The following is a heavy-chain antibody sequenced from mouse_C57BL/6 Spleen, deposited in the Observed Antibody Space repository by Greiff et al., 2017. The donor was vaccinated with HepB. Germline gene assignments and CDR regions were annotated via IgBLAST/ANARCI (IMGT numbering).Heavy chain of an antibody. V-gene: IGHV1-7*01. J-gene: IGHJ4*01. CDR1: GYTFTSYW. CDR2: INPSSGYT. D-gene: IGHD4-1*02. Sequence: GQLQQSGAELAKPGASVKLSCKASGYTFTSYWLHRVKQRPGQGLEWIGYINPSSGYTKYNQKFKDKATLTADKSSSTAYMQLSSLTSEDSAVFYCARNFPNWEAMDYWGKRTSVSVSS. CDR3: ARNFPNWEAMDY.